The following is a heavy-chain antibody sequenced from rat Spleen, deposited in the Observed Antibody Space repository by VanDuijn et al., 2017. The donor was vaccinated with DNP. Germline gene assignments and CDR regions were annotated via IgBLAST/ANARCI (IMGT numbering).Heavy chain of an antibody. V-gene: IGHV5S23*01. CDR1: GFTFSNYD. J-gene: IGHJ1*01. CDR3: ARQGNNYWYFDF. CDR2: ISTGGGNT. D-gene: IGHD4-5*01. Sequence: EVQLVESGGGLVQPGRSLKLSCAASGFTFSNYDMAWVRQAPTKGLEWVASISTGGGNTYYRDSVKGRFTISRDNAKSTLYLQMDSLRSEDTATYYCARQGNNYWYFDFWGPGTMVTVSS.